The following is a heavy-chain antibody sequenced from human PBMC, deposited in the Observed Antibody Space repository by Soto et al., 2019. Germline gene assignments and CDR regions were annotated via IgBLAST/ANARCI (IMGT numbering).Heavy chain of an antibody. V-gene: IGHV3-23*01. J-gene: IGHJ4*02. CDR2: TGGISGMT. Sequence: PGGSLRLSCAASGFTFSSSAMNWVRQAPGKGLEWVSSTGGISGMTFFADSVKGRFTVSRDTSKNTLYLEMNTLRVEDTAVYYFAKGNLSAHMYYFDYWGQGTPVTVPQ. CDR3: AKGNLSAHMYYFDY. CDR1: GFTFSSSA. D-gene: IGHD3-16*02.